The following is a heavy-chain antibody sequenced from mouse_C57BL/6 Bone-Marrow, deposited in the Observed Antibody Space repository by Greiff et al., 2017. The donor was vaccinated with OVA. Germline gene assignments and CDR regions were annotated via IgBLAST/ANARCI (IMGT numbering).Heavy chain of an antibody. V-gene: IGHV1-84*01. CDR3: ATRDIYDGYYYFDY. J-gene: IGHJ2*01. CDR1: GYTFTDYY. CDR2: IYPGSGNT. Sequence: QVQLQQSGPELVKPGASVKISCKASGYTFTDYYINWVKQRPGQGLEWIGWIYPGSGNTKYNEKFKGKATLTVDTASSTAYMQLSSLTSEDSAVYFWATRDIYDGYYYFDYWGQGTTLTVSS. D-gene: IGHD2-3*01.